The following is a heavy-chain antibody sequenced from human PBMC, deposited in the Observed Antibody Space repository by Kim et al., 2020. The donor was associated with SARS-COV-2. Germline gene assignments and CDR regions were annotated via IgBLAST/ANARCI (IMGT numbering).Heavy chain of an antibody. V-gene: IGHV3-53*01. Sequence: GRTYYADSVKGRFTISRDSSKNTLNLQMNSLRAGDTAVYYCARVQSEYFDFWGLGTLVTVSS. CDR2: GRT. J-gene: IGHJ4*02. CDR3: ARVQSEYFDF.